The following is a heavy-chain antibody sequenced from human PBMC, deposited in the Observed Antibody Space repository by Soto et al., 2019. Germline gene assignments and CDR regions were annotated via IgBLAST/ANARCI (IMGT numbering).Heavy chain of an antibody. CDR3: AREGGSSWQRGWFDP. V-gene: IGHV4-4*02. Sequence: QVQLQESGPGLVKPSGTLSLTCAVSGGSISSSNWWSWVRQPPGKGLEWIGEIYHSGSTNYNPSLKRRVPISVDKSKNQFSLKLSSVTAADTAVYYWAREGGSSWQRGWFDPWGQGTLVTVSS. D-gene: IGHD6-13*01. CDR1: GGSISSSNW. CDR2: IYHSGST. J-gene: IGHJ5*02.